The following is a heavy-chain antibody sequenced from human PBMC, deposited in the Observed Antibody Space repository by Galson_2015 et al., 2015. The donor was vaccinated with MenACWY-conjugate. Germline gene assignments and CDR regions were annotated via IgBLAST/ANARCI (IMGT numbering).Heavy chain of an antibody. D-gene: IGHD2-21*02. CDR1: GYTFVSHG. CDR3: AIDLIDCISGSFCGQPCDS. V-gene: IGHV1-18*01. Sequence: QSGAEVKKPGASVRVSCMTSGYTFVSHGITWVRQAPGQGLEWMGWSSTYNENTNFAQQFQGRVSMTTDTSTNTAYLELRGLTSDDTAIYSCAIDLIDCISGSFCGQPCDSWGQGTLVIVSS. CDR2: SSTYNENT. J-gene: IGHJ4*02.